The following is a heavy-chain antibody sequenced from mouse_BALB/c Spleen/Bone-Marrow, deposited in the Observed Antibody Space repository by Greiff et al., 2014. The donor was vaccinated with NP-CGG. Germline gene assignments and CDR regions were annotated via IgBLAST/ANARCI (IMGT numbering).Heavy chain of an antibody. CDR1: GFSFTSYG. Sequence: QVQLQQSGPGLVAPSQSLSITCTVSGFSFTSYGVHRVRQPPGKGLEWLGVIWAGGSTKYNSALMSRLSIRKDNSKSQVFLKMNSLQTDDTAMYYCARVYLWYFDVWGAGTTVTVSS. CDR2: IWAGGST. J-gene: IGHJ1*01. V-gene: IGHV2-9*02. D-gene: IGHD2-3*01. CDR3: ARVYLWYFDV.